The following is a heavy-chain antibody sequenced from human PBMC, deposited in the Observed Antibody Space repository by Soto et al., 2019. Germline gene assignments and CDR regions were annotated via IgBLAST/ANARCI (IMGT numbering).Heavy chain of an antibody. CDR2: IYHSGST. CDR3: ARDRDGFLAYFDY. V-gene: IGHV4-4*02. Sequence: QVQLQESGPGLVKPSGTLSLTCAVSGGSISSSNWWSWVRQPPGKGLEWIGEIYHSGSTNYNPFLKSRVTISVDKSTNQFSLKLSSVTAADTAVYYCARDRDGFLAYFDYWGQGTLVTVSS. CDR1: GGSISSSNW. J-gene: IGHJ4*02.